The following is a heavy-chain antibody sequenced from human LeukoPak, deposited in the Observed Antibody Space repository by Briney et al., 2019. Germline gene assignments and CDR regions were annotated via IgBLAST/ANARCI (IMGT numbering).Heavy chain of an antibody. CDR2: INPNSGGT. CDR1: GYTFTGYY. V-gene: IGHV1-2*06. D-gene: IGHD3-10*01. J-gene: IGHJ4*02. CDR3: ATDLSSGSYYQDYYFDY. Sequence: ASVKVSCKASGYTFTGYYMHWVRQAPGQGLEWMGRINPNSGGTNYAQKFQARVTMTRDTSISTAYMELSRLRSDDTAVYYCATDLSSGSYYQDYYFDYWGQGTLVTVSS.